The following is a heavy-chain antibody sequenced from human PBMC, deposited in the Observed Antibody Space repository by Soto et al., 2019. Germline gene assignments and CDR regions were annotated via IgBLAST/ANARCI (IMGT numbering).Heavy chain of an antibody. V-gene: IGHV3-66*01. J-gene: IGHJ4*02. CDR2: IYTGGST. Sequence: EVQLVESGGGLVQPGGSLRLSCAASGFTVSKNYMSWVRQAPGKGLEWVSVIYTGGSTYYADSVEGRSTISRDNSKNRLYLPMNSLRDEDTAVYYCASGGGNSYYGYWGQGTLVTVSS. CDR1: GFTVSKNY. CDR3: ASGGGNSYYGY. D-gene: IGHD4-4*01.